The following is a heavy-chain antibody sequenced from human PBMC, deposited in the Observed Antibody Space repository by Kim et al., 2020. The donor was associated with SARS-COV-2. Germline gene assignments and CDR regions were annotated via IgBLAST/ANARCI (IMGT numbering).Heavy chain of an antibody. CDR3: PRGRGLVLSHFYYYMDV. V-gene: IGHV3-21*01. Sequence: GGSLRLSCAASGFSLSGYAMVWVRQAPGKGLEWVSSISTSGSYIHYADSVRGRATISRDNSENSLFLQTNSLRVEDTAVYYCPRGRGLVLSHFYYYMDV. D-gene: IGHD2-2*01. J-gene: IGHJ6*03. CDR2: ISTSGSYI. CDR1: GFSLSGYA.